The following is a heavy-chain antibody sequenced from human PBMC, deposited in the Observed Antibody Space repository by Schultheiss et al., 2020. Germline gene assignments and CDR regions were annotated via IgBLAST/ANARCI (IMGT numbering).Heavy chain of an antibody. J-gene: IGHJ4*02. CDR2: ISYDGSNT. V-gene: IGHV3-30*18. Sequence: GGSLRLSCAASGFTFSSYGMHWVRQAPGKGREWLAVISYDGSNTYYADSVKGRFTISRDNSKNSLVLQINSLRAEDTAVYYCAKDSLFHYFDYWGQGTLVTVSS. CDR3: AKDSLFHYFDY. CDR1: GFTFSSYG.